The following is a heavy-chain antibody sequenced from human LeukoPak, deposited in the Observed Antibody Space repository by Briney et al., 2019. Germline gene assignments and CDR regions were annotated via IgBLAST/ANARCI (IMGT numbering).Heavy chain of an antibody. V-gene: IGHV4-61*02. CDR1: GGSISSGSYY. Sequence: SQTLSLTCTVSGGSISSGSYYWSWIRQPAGKGLEWIGRIYSSGSTNYNPSLKSRVTISLDTSKNQFSLKLSSVTAADTAVYYCARGGMTGYYPWGQGTLVTVSS. D-gene: IGHD3-9*01. J-gene: IGHJ4*02. CDR2: IYSSGST. CDR3: ARGGMTGYYP.